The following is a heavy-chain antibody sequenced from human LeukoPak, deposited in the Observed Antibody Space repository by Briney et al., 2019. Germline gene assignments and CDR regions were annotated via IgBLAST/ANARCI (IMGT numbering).Heavy chain of an antibody. CDR2: IYDSGT. CDR1: GGSISTYF. J-gene: IGHJ4*02. Sequence: PSETLSLTCTVSGGSISTYFWSWIRQPAGKGLEWIGRIYDSGTNYNPSLKSRVTMSADTSKNQFSLKLSSVTAADTAVYFCAREVIIRGVTHFDYWGQGALVTASS. CDR3: AREVIIRGVTHFDY. D-gene: IGHD3-10*01. V-gene: IGHV4-4*07.